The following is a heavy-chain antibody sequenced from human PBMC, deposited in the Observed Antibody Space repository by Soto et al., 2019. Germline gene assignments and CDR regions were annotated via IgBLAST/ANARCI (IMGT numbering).Heavy chain of an antibody. Sequence: EVQLVESGGGLVQPGGSLRLSCVASGFTFSTYWMSWVRQAPGKGLEWVANIKQDGSEKYYVDSVKDRFTSSRDNAKNSLYLQMNSLRAEDSAVYYCARVYPGSGWPYHYYGMDVWGQGTTVTVSS. CDR2: IKQDGSEK. V-gene: IGHV3-7*01. CDR1: GFTFSTYW. CDR3: ARVYPGSGWPYHYYGMDV. D-gene: IGHD6-19*01. J-gene: IGHJ6*02.